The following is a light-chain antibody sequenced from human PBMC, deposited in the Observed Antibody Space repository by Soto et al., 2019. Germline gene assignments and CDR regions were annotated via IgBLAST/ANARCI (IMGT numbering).Light chain of an antibody. J-gene: IGLJ2*01. CDR2: AVS. CDR3: SSYTTSTTVI. Sequence: QSVLTQPASVSGSPGQSITISCTGTSSDVGDHNSVSWYQQQPGKAPKLMIYAVSNRPSGVSNRFSGSKSGNTASLTISGLQAEDEADYYSSSYTTSTTVIFGGGTKLTVL. CDR1: SSDVGDHNS. V-gene: IGLV2-14*03.